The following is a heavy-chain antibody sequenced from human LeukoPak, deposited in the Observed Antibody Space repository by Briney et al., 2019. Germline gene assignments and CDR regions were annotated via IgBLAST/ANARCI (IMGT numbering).Heavy chain of an antibody. V-gene: IGHV4-59*01. CDR1: GGSIRSYY. J-gene: IGHJ6*02. D-gene: IGHD3-3*01. Sequence: SETLSLTCTVSGGSIRSYYWSWIRQPPGKGLAWIGYVYLSGGTNYNPSLKSRVTISVDTSKNQFSLKLSSVTAADTAVYYCARLGELVFWSGPHPYYYYGMDVWGQGTTVTVSS. CDR2: VYLSGGT. CDR3: ARLGELVFWSGPHPYYYYGMDV.